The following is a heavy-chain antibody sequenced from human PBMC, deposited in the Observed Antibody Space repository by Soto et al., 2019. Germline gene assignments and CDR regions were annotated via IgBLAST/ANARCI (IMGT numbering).Heavy chain of an antibody. CDR3: ARGRGYSYGLDP. CDR2: ISYSGTT. D-gene: IGHD5-18*01. J-gene: IGHJ5*02. Sequence: TLSLTCTVSGDSISSNNNYWSWIRQPPGEGLEWIGFISYSGTTSYSPSLKSRVAISLDTSKNQFSLSLSSVTAADTAVYYCARGRGYSYGLDPWGQGTLVTVPQ. V-gene: IGHV4-30-4*01. CDR1: GDSISSNNNY.